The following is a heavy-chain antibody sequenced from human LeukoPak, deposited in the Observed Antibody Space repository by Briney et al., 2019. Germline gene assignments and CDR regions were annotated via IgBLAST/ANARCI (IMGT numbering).Heavy chain of an antibody. D-gene: IGHD6-19*01. CDR2: INLNSGRT. Sequence: ASVTVSCQASGYTFTGYYMHGVRQAPGQGLEWMGWINLNSGRTHYAQKFQGRVTMTRDTSISPAYMELSRLRSDDTALYYCAREDPYSSGWEGGEIYFDYWGQGTLVTVSS. CDR3: AREDPYSSGWEGGEIYFDY. V-gene: IGHV1-2*02. CDR1: GYTFTGYY. J-gene: IGHJ4*02.